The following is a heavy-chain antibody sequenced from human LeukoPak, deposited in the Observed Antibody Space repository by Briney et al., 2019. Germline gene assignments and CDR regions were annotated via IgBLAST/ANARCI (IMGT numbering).Heavy chain of an antibody. J-gene: IGHJ4*02. D-gene: IGHD6-13*01. CDR3: ATTGSEQLVDY. CDR2: IHYSGDT. Sequence: SETLSLTCTVSGVXISYYYCSWIRQPPGKGLEWIGYIHYSGDTIYNPSLKSRVTISVDPSKNQFSLKLRSVTPADTAVYYCATTGSEQLVDYWGQGTLVTVSS. V-gene: IGHV4-59*08. CDR1: GVXISYYY.